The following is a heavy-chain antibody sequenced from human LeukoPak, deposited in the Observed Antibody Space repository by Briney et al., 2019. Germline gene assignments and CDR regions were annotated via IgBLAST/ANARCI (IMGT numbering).Heavy chain of an antibody. Sequence: GESLKISCKASGYTFTNYWIGWVREMPGKGLEWLGTIYPGDSDTRYSSSFRGQVTISADKSISTAYLQWSSLRASDTAIYYCARRPASVGGGFDPWGQGTLVTVSS. CDR3: ARRPASVGGGFDP. CDR2: IYPGDSDT. CDR1: GYTFTNYW. V-gene: IGHV5-51*01. J-gene: IGHJ5*02. D-gene: IGHD3-16*01.